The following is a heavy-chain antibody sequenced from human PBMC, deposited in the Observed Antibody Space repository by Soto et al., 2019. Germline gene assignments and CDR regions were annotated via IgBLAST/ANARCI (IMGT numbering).Heavy chain of an antibody. D-gene: IGHD3-10*01. V-gene: IGHV3-30-3*01. J-gene: IGHJ4*02. CDR3: ASQFGAYPWDD. CDR2: ISYDGNNA. CDR1: GLRFTSYS. Sequence: QVQLVESGGGVVQPGRSLRLSCAASGLRFTSYSMHWVRQAPGKGLEWVAVISYDGNNAYYADSVKGRFTVSRDNSKNTLYLQMNSLTIEDTAVYYCASQFGAYPWDDWGQGTLVTVSS.